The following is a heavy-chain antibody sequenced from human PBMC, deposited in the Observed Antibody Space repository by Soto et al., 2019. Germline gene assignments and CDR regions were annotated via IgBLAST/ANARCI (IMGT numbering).Heavy chain of an antibody. Sequence: QVQLVQSGAXVKKXGXXXXVXXXAXXXXFXSXDIXWVRQATGQGLEWMGWMNPNSGNTGYAQKFRGRVTMTRNTSISTAYMELSSLRSEDTAVYYCARERTGXXXXDVWGQGTTVTVSS. CDR1: XXXFXSXD. V-gene: IGHV1-8*01. J-gene: IGHJ6*02. CDR2: MNPNSGNT. CDR3: ARERTGXXXXDV.